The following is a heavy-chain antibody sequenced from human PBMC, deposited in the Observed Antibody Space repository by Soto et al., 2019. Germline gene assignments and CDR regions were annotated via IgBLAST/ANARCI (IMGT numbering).Heavy chain of an antibody. CDR1: GFTFSNAW. J-gene: IGHJ4*02. CDR2: IKSKTDGGTT. CDR3: AKVGRRGIAAAGTVDY. D-gene: IGHD6-13*01. Sequence: EVQLVESGGGLVKPGGSLRLSCAASGFTFSNAWMSWVRQAPGKGLEWVGRIKSKTDGGTTDYAAPVKGRFTISRDDSKNTLYLQMNSLRAEDTAVYYCAKVGRRGIAAAGTVDYWGQGTLVTVSS. V-gene: IGHV3-15*01.